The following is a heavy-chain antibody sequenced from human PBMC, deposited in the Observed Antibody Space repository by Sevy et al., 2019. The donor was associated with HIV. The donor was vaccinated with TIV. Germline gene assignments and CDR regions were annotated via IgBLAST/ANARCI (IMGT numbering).Heavy chain of an antibody. V-gene: IGHV1-24*01. Sequence: ASVKVSCKVSGYTLTELSMHWVRQAPGKGLEWMGGFDPEDGETIYAQTFQGRVTMTEDTSTDTAYMELSSLRSEDTAVYYCATDSLGSGSYPFDYWGQGTLVTVSS. D-gene: IGHD3-10*01. J-gene: IGHJ4*02. CDR3: ATDSLGSGSYPFDY. CDR2: FDPEDGET. CDR1: GYTLTELS.